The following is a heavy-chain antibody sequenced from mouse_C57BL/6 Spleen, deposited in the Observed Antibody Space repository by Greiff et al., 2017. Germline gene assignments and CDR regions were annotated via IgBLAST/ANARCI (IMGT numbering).Heavy chain of an antibody. V-gene: IGHV1-64*01. CDR2: IHPNSGST. Sequence: QVQLQQPGAELVKPGASVKLSCKASGYTFTSYWMHWVKQRPGQGLEWIGMIHPNSGSTNYNEKFKSKATLTVDKSSSTAYMQLSSLTSEDSAVYYCAREVYYYSSKAMDYWGQGNSVTVS. D-gene: IGHD1-1*01. CDR3: AREVYYYSSKAMDY. CDR1: GYTFTSYW. J-gene: IGHJ4*01.